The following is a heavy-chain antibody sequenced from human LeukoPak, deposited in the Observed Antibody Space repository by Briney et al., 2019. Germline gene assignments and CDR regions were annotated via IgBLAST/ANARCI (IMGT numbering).Heavy chain of an antibody. D-gene: IGHD3-22*01. CDR3: AKDKRNYYDSSGYYPVYYYYGMDA. J-gene: IGHJ6*02. Sequence: GRSLRLSCAASGFTFSSYGMHWVRQAPGKGLEWVAVISYDGSNKYYADSVKGRFTISRDNSKNTLYLQTNSLRAEDTAVYYCAKDKRNYYDSSGYYPVYYYYGMDAWGQGTTVTVSS. CDR1: GFTFSSYG. CDR2: ISYDGSNK. V-gene: IGHV3-30*18.